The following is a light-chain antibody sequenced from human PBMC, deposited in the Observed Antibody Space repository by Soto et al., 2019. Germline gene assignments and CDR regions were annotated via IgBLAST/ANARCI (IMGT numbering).Light chain of an antibody. CDR2: AAS. J-gene: IGKJ4*01. V-gene: IGKV1-39*01. CDR1: QSISNY. CDR3: QQSYSIPLT. Sequence: DIRMTQSPSSLSASVGDRVTITCRASQSISNYLNWYQQKPGKGTKLLIYAASSLQSGVPSRFSGSGSGTDFTLTISSLQPEDFATYHCQQSYSIPLTFGGGTKVDI.